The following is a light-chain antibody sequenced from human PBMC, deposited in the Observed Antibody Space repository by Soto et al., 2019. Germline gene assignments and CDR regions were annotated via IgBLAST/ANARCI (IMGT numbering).Light chain of an antibody. J-gene: IGLJ2*01. CDR2: DVS. CDR3: SSYTSSSTLV. Sequence: QSVLTQPASVSGSPGQSITISCTGTSSDVGGYNYVSWYQQHPGKAPKLMIYDVSNRPSGVSNSFSGSKSGNTASLTISGLQDEDEADYYCSSYTSSSTLVFGGGTKLTVL. V-gene: IGLV2-14*01. CDR1: SSDVGGYNY.